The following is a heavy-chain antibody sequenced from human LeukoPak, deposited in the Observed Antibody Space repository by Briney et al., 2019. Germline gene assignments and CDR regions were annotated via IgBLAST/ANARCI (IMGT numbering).Heavy chain of an antibody. CDR2: ISGSGGSI. V-gene: IGHV3-23*01. Sequence: GGSLRLSCAASVFPFSSYAMSWVRQAPGKGLECVSAISGSGGSIYYADSVKGRFTISRDNSENTLSLQMHSLRAGDNAVYYCAKEIGYYFDYWGQGTLVTVSS. J-gene: IGHJ4*02. CDR3: AKEIGYYFDY. CDR1: VFPFSSYA. D-gene: IGHD2-21*01.